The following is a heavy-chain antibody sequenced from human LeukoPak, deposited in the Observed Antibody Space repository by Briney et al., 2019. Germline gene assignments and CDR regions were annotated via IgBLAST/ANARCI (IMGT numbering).Heavy chain of an antibody. V-gene: IGHV3-23*01. J-gene: IGHJ4*01. CDR2: ISSSGGST. CDR3: ARDRGSGWDFDH. CDR1: GFTFSSYA. Sequence: GGSLRLSCAASGFTFSSYAMSWVRQAPGKGLEWVSAISSSGGSTYYADSVKGRFTISRDNAENTLYLHMNTLRAEDTAVYYCARDRGSGWDFDHWGHGTLVTVSS. D-gene: IGHD6-19*01.